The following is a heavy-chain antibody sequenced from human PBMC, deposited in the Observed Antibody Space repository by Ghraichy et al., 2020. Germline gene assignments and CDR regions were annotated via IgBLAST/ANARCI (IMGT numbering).Heavy chain of an antibody. Sequence: ASVKVSCKASGYTFTSYDINWVRQATGQGLEWMGWMNPNSGNTGYAQKFQGRVTMTRNTSISTAYMELSSLRSEDTAVYYCARAYYYDSSGYYYVVGRLYYYYYGMDVWGQGTTVTVSS. CDR2: MNPNSGNT. V-gene: IGHV1-8*01. CDR3: ARAYYYDSSGYYYVVGRLYYYYYGMDV. D-gene: IGHD3-22*01. J-gene: IGHJ6*02. CDR1: GYTFTSYD.